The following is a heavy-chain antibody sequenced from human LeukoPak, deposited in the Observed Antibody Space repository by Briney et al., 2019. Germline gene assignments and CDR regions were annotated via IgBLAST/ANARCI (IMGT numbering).Heavy chain of an antibody. V-gene: IGHV4-4*02. J-gene: IGHJ4*02. D-gene: IGHD1-26*01. Sequence: TSETLSLTCAVSGGSISSSNWWSWVRQPPGKGLEWIGEIYHSGSTNYNPSLKSRVTISVDKSKNQFSLKLSSVTAADTAVYYCASGSYYDPYFDYWGQGTLVTVSS. CDR2: IYHSGST. CDR1: GGSISSSNW. CDR3: ASGSYYDPYFDY.